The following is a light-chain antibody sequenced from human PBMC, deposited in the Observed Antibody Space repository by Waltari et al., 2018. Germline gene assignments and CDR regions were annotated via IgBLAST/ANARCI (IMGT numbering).Light chain of an antibody. J-gene: IGLJ1*01. Sequence: QSALIQPRSVSRSPGQSVIISCAGSSSDVGAYDYVSWYQHHPGKAPTLIIYEVIERPSGVPDRSSGSKSGNTASLTISGLQAEDEADYYCCSFAGNYANYVFGTGTKLTVL. CDR1: SSDVGAYDY. V-gene: IGLV2-11*01. CDR3: CSFAGNYANYV. CDR2: EVI.